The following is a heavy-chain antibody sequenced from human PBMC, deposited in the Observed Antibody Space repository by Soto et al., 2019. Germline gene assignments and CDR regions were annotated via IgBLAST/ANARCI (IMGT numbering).Heavy chain of an antibody. V-gene: IGHV2-5*02. Sequence: SGPTLVNPTHTLTLTCTFSGFSLSTSGVGVGWIRQPPGKALEWLALIYWDDDKRYSPSLKSRLTITKDTSKNQVVLTMTNMDPVDTESYYCQNQSITIFAYGLDLWGQGATVTVSS. CDR2: IYWDDDK. CDR3: QNQSITIFAYGLDL. D-gene: IGHD3-3*01. CDR1: GFSLSTSGVG. J-gene: IGHJ6*02.